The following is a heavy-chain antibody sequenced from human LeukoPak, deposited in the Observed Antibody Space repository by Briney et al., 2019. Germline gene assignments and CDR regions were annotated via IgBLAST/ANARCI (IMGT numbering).Heavy chain of an antibody. V-gene: IGHV4-34*01. CDR3: AREAVVVKAFDY. Sequence: SETLSLTCAVYGGSFSGYYWSWIRQPPWKGLEWIGEINHSGSTNYNPSLKSRVPISVDTSKTQFSLKLSSVAAADTAVYYCAREAVVVKAFDYWGQGTLVTVSS. CDR2: INHSGST. CDR1: GGSFSGYY. J-gene: IGHJ4*02. D-gene: IGHD2-15*01.